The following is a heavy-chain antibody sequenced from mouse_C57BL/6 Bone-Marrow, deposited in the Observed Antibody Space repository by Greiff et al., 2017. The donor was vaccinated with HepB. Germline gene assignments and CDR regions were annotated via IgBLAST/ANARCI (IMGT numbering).Heavy chain of an antibody. CDR2: ISSGGSYT. J-gene: IGHJ3*01. Sequence: VQLQQSGGDLVKPGGSLKLSCAASGFTFSSYGMSWVRQTPDKRLEWVATISSGGSYTYYPDSVKGRFIISRDNAKNTLYLQMSSLKSEDTAMYYCARQINWAWFAYWGQVTLVTVSA. CDR1: GFTFSSYG. CDR3: ARQINWAWFAY. V-gene: IGHV5-6*01. D-gene: IGHD4-1*01.